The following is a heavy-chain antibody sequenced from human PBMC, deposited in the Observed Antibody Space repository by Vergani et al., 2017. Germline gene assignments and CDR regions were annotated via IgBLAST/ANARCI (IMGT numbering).Heavy chain of an antibody. J-gene: IGHJ4*02. D-gene: IGHD6-19*01. CDR1: GFTFSSYS. Sequence: DVQLVESGGDLVQPGGSLRLSCAASGFTFSSYSMNWVRQAPGKGLEWISYISTTSDTIYYADSVRGRFTISRDNAKNSLYLEMNSLRLEDTAVYFCARSLVAGKGGYWGQGTRVAVSS. CDR2: ISTTSDTI. V-gene: IGHV3-48*01. CDR3: ARSLVAGKGGY.